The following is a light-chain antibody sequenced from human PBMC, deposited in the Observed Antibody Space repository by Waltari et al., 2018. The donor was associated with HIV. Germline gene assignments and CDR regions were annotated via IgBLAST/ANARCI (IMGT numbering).Light chain of an antibody. V-gene: IGKV3-11*01. CDR1: QRVTSY. CDR3: QQRSDWHALT. Sequence: EIVLTQSPAALSLSQGVRATLSCRASQRVTSYLAWYQQKPGQAPRLLIYDASRRATGIPARFSGSGSGTDFTLTISSLQPEDSAIYYCQQRSDWHALTFGGGTKVEIK. J-gene: IGKJ4*01. CDR2: DAS.